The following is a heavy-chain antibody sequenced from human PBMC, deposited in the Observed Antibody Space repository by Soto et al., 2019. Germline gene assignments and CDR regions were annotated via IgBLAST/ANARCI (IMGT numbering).Heavy chain of an antibody. CDR2: INTDGSST. J-gene: IGHJ4*02. CDR3: AKRGVDTFGLSY. Sequence: EVQLVESGGGLVQPGGSLRISCAVSGFTFSSFWMHWVRQAPGEGLVWVSRINTDGSSTSYADSVKGRFTISRDNAKNTLYLQMNSLRVEDTAMYYCAKRGVDTFGLSYWGQGTLVTVSS. V-gene: IGHV3-74*01. D-gene: IGHD3-10*01. CDR1: GFTFSSFW.